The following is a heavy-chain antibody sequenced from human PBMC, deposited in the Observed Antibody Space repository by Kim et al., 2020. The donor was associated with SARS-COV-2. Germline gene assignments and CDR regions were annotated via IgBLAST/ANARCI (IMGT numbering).Heavy chain of an antibody. Sequence: GGSLRLSCAASGFTFSTYALHWVRQAPGKGLEYVSGVSSNGDSTYYANSVKGRFTISRDNSKNMVFLQMGSLRAEDKAVYYCARDGGDGDSHDAFDIWGQVTMVTVSS. J-gene: IGHJ3*02. CDR3: ARDGGDGDSHDAFDI. D-gene: IGHD3-16*01. CDR2: VSSNGDST. V-gene: IGHV3-64*01. CDR1: GFTFSTYA.